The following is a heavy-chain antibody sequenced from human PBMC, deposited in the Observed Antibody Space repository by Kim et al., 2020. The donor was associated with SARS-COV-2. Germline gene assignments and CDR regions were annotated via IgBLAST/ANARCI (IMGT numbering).Heavy chain of an antibody. J-gene: IGHJ6*02. Sequence: ASVKVSCKASGYTFTSYAMNWVRQAPGQGLEWMGWINTNTGNPTYAQGFTGRFVFSLDTSVSTAYLQISSLKAEDTAVYYCVSPPDIVATTAMDYYYYGMDVWGQGTTVTVSS. CDR3: VSPPDIVATTAMDYYYYGMDV. CDR1: GYTFTSYA. CDR2: INTNTGNP. D-gene: IGHD5-12*01. V-gene: IGHV7-4-1*02.